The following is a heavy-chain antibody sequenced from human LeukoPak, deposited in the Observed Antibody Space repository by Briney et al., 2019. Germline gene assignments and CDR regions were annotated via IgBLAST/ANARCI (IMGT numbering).Heavy chain of an antibody. CDR2: IKRRTDGETS. Sequence: GGSLRLSCAASGFTFSDAWMHWVRQAPGKGLEWVGLIKRRTDGETSNYAAPVKGRFAIPRDDSEDTLFLQMDSLKSEDTGVYYCTTGYTSASRDGYWGQGTLVTVSS. CDR3: TTGYTSASRDGY. CDR1: GFTFSDAW. D-gene: IGHD2-15*01. J-gene: IGHJ4*02. V-gene: IGHV3-15*07.